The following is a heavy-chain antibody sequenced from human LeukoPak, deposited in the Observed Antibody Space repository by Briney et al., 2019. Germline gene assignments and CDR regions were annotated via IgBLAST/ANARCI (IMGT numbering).Heavy chain of an antibody. J-gene: IGHJ3*02. V-gene: IGHV4-59*01. CDR2: IYYSGST. CDR1: GGSISSYY. D-gene: IGHD3-9*01. Sequence: PSETLSLTCTVSGGSISSYYWSWIRQPPGKGLEWIGYIYYSGSTNYNPSLKSRVTISVDTSKNQFSLKLSSVTAADTAVYYCARDEAYYDILTGYRAYNAFDIWGQGTMVTVSS. CDR3: ARDEAYYDILTGYRAYNAFDI.